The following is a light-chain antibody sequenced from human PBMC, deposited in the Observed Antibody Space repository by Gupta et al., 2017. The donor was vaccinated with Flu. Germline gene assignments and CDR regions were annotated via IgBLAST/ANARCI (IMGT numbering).Light chain of an antibody. CDR1: TLSNQY. CDR2: KDT. V-gene: IGLV3-25*02. J-gene: IGLJ2*01. Sequence: SYELTQPPSVSVSPGQTARITCSGNTLSNQYTYWYQQKPGQAPVLIIFKDTERPSGIPERFSGSNSGTTVTLTISGVQAEEEAAYYCQSADNSGSFVIFGGGTRLTV. CDR3: QSADNSGSFVI.